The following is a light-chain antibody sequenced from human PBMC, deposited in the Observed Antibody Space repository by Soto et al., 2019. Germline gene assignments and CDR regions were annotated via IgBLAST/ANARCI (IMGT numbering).Light chain of an antibody. CDR3: QQYGSSGFT. Sequence: EIVLTQSPGTLSLSPGERATLSCRASQIFSSSYLAWYQQKPGQAPRLLIYGASSRATGSPDRFSSSGSGTDITLTISRLEPEDFAVYYCQQYGSSGFTFGPGTKVDIK. V-gene: IGKV3-20*01. CDR2: GAS. J-gene: IGKJ3*01. CDR1: QIFSSSY.